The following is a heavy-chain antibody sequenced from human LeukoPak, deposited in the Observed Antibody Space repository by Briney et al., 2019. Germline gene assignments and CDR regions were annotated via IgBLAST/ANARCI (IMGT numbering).Heavy chain of an antibody. CDR1: GFTFSSYS. CDR3: SRDRGGGDIYFDY. CDR2: ISRSGSTI. D-gene: IGHD2-21*02. V-gene: IGHV3-48*04. Sequence: GGSLRLSCAASGFTFSSYSMNWVRQAPGKGPEWISYISRSGSTIYYADSVKGRFTISRDNAKNSLYLQMSSLGAEDTAICYCSRDRGGGDIYFDYWGQGTLVTVSS. J-gene: IGHJ4*02.